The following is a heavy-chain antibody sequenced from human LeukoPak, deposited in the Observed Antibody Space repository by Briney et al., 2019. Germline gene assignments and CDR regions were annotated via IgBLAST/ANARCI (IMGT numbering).Heavy chain of an antibody. D-gene: IGHD2-15*01. CDR3: ARLGYCSCVSCYEFLDYYYYMDV. J-gene: IGHJ6*03. CDR2: IYYSGST. CDR1: GGSISSSSYY. Sequence: PSETLSLTCTVSGGSISSSSYYWGWIRQPPGKGLEWIGSIYYSGSTYYNPSLKSRVTISVDTSKNQFSLKLSSVTAADTAVYYCARLGYCSCVSCYEFLDYYYYMDVWGKGTTVTVSS. V-gene: IGHV4-39*01.